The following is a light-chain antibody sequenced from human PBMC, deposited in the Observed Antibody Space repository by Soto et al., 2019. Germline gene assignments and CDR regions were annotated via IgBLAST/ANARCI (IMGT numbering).Light chain of an antibody. CDR1: SSDLGTYNL. CDR2: EAT. CDR3: GSYAGGSTLV. Sequence: QSALTQPASVSGSPGQSITISCTGTSSDLGTYNLVSWYQQHPGKAPKLTIYEATKRPSGVSNRFSGSKSGNTASLTISGLQAEDEADYYCGSYAGGSTLVFGGGTKLTVL. V-gene: IGLV2-23*01. J-gene: IGLJ3*02.